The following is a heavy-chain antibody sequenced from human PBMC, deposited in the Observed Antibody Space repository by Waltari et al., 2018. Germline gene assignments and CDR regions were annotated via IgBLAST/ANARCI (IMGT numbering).Heavy chain of an antibody. CDR2: ISYSGST. V-gene: IGHV4-30-4*08. D-gene: IGHD1-1*01. Sequence: QVQLQESGPGLVKPSQTLSPTCTVSGGSISSGDSFWSWLRQPPGKGLEWVGYISYSGSTYYNPSLKSRVIMSLDTSKNQFSLMLSSVTAADTAVYYCARHRTGTAAVDYWGQGTLVTVSS. CDR3: ARHRTGTAAVDY. CDR1: GGSISSGDSF. J-gene: IGHJ4*02.